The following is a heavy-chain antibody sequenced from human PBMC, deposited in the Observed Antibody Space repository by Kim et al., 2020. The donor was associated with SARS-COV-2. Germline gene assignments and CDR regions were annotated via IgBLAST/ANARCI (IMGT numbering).Heavy chain of an antibody. CDR3: ARTTIDVEGGGAFDV. V-gene: IGHV3-74*01. D-gene: IGHD1-26*01. CDR1: GFTLSTYW. J-gene: IGHJ3*01. CDR2: INSDDSST. Sequence: GGSLRLSCAASGFTLSTYWIHWVRQVPGKGLIWISRINSDDSSTDYADSAKGRFTFSRDNARNKVYLQMNSLRAEDTAVYYCARTTIDVEGGGAFDVWGQGTVVTVSS.